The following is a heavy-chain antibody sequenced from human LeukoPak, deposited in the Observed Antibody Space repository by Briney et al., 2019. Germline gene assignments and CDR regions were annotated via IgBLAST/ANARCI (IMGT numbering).Heavy chain of an antibody. V-gene: IGHV4-39*07. J-gene: IGHJ3*02. CDR1: GGSISSSSYY. Sequence: SETLSLTCTVSGGSISSSSYYWGWIRQPPGKGLEWIGSIYYSGSTNYNPSLKSRVTISVDTSKNQFSLKLSSVTAADTAVYYCAKWDNPTYYGDYDDAFDIWGQGTMVTVSS. CDR2: IYYSGST. CDR3: AKWDNPTYYGDYDDAFDI. D-gene: IGHD4-17*01.